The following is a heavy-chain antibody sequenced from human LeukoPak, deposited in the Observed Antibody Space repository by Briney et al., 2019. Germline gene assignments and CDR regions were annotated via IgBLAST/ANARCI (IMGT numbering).Heavy chain of an antibody. CDR2: ISGSGGDT. D-gene: IGHD4/OR15-4a*01. Sequence: SCKASGGTFSSYAMNWVRQAPGKGLEWVSISGSGGDTYYADSVKGRFTISRDNSKNTLYLQMNSLRAEDTAVYYCAKARGATYGTYYFDYWGQGTLVTVSS. J-gene: IGHJ4*02. CDR1: GGTFSSYA. CDR3: AKARGATYGTYYFDY. V-gene: IGHV3-23*01.